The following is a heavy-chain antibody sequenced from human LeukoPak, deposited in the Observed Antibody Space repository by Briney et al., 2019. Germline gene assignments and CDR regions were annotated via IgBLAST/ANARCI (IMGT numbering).Heavy chain of an antibody. Sequence: SETLSLTCTVSGGSISSYYWSWIRQPPGKGLEWIGYISHSGSTNYNPSPKSRVTISVDTSKNQFSLKLSSVTAADTAVYYCARMPPVGGSYVYWGQGTLVTVSS. V-gene: IGHV4-59*01. CDR3: ARMPPVGGSYVY. J-gene: IGHJ4*02. D-gene: IGHD1-26*01. CDR2: ISHSGST. CDR1: GGSISSYY.